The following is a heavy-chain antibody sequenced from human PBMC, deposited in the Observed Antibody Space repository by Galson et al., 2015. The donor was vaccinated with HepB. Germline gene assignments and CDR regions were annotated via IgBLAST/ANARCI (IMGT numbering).Heavy chain of an antibody. Sequence: CAISGDSVSSNSAAWNWIRQSPSRGLEWLGRTYYRSRWYSQYAVSVKSRITVSPDTAKNQFSLQLNSVTPEDTAVYYCARDPNPPTRAIQTGWFDPWGRGTLVTVSS. CDR2: TYYRSRWYS. V-gene: IGHV6-1*01. CDR3: ARDPNPPTRAIQTGWFDP. J-gene: IGHJ5*02. D-gene: IGHD2-2*02. CDR1: GDSVSSNSAA.